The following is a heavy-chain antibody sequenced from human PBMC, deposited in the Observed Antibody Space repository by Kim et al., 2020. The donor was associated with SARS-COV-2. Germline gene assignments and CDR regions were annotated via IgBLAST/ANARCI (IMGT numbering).Heavy chain of an antibody. D-gene: IGHD6-13*01. CDR2: IYYSGST. CDR1: GGSISSGDYY. CDR3: ARETAYSSSWDFDY. Sequence: SETLSLTCTVSGGSISSGDYYWSWIRQPPGKGLEWIGYIYYSGSTYYNPSLKSRVTISVDTSKNQFSLKLSSVTAADTAVYYCARETAYSSSWDFDYWGQGTLVTVSS. V-gene: IGHV4-30-4*01. J-gene: IGHJ4*02.